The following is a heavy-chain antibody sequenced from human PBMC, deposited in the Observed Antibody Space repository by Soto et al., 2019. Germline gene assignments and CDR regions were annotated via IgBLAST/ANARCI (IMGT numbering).Heavy chain of an antibody. J-gene: IGHJ4*02. CDR3: ARHRIEVVWRGFDY. Sequence: SEPLSLTCTVSGGSISSYYWSWIRQPPGKGLQWIGSSSYNGGTFYNPSLKGRVAISVDTSKKQSSLQVTSVTAADTAMYFCARHRIEVVWRGFDYWGQGSPVTVSS. D-gene: IGHD1-1*01. CDR1: GGSISSYY. CDR2: SSYNGGT. V-gene: IGHV4-59*08.